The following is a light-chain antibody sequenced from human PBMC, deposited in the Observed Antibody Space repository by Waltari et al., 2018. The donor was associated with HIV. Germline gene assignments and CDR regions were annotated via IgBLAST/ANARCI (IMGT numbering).Light chain of an antibody. CDR2: STN. CDR1: SGSVPTSSY. V-gene: IGLV8-61*01. J-gene: IGLJ3*02. CDR3: VLYMGSGIWV. Sequence: QTVVTQEPSFSVSPGGTVKLTRGLSSGSVPTSSYPSWYHQTPGQAPRTLIYSTNTRSSGVPDRFSGSILGNKAALTITGAQADDESDYYCVLYMGSGIWVFGGGTKLTVL.